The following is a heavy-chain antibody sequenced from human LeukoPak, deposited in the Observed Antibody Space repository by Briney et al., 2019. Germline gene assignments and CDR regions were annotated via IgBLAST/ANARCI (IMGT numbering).Heavy chain of an antibody. CDR1: GFTFSSYA. Sequence: GGSLRLSCAASGFTFSSYAMSWVRQAPGKGLEWVSAISGSGGSTYYADSVKGRFTISRDSSKNTLYLQMNSLRAEDTAVYYCAKACSGGSCYSGSDYWGQGTLVTVSS. CDR3: AKACSGGSCYSGSDY. CDR2: ISGSGGST. D-gene: IGHD2-15*01. V-gene: IGHV3-23*01. J-gene: IGHJ4*02.